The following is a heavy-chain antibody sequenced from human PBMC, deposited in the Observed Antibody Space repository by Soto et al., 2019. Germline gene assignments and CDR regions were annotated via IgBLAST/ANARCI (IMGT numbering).Heavy chain of an antibody. J-gene: IGHJ5*02. Sequence: GASVKVSCKASGYTFTGFYLHWVRRAPGQGLEWMGWINPNNGDTNYAQGFQGRVIMTRDTSITTAYMEVSRLRSDDTAVYYCARIRNYYYSSGSLNHWGQGTQVTVSS. CDR1: GYTFTGFY. V-gene: IGHV1-2*02. CDR2: INPNNGDT. D-gene: IGHD3-22*01. CDR3: ARIRNYYYSSGSLNH.